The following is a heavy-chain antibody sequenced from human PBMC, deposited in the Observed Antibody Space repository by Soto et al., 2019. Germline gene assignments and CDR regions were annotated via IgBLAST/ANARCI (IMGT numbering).Heavy chain of an antibody. V-gene: IGHV4-59*01. CDR3: ARGVYYFDY. CDR1: GGSISSYY. Sequence: SETLSLTCTVSGGSISSYYWSWIRQPPGKGLEWIGYIYYSGSTNYNPSLKSRVTISVDTSKNQFSLKLSSVTAADTAVYYCARGVYYFDYWGQGTLVTVSS. CDR2: IYYSGST. J-gene: IGHJ4*02.